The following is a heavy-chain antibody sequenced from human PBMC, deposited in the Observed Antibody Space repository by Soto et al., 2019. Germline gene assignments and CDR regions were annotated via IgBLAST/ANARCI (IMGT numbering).Heavy chain of an antibody. D-gene: IGHD3-22*01. CDR2: IYYSGST. Sequence: ETLSFTCTYSGFSISSYYLSWLRPPPGKGLECIGYIYYSGSTNYNPSLKSRVTISVDTSKNQFSLKLSSVTAADTAVYYCAGQYYYDSSGYYPSYYFDYWGQGTLVNVSS. V-gene: IGHV4-59*01. J-gene: IGHJ4*02. CDR1: GFSISSYY. CDR3: AGQYYYDSSGYYPSYYFDY.